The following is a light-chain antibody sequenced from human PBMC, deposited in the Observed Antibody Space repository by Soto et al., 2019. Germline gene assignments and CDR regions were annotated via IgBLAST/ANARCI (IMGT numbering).Light chain of an antibody. CDR3: QQYGSSLWM. CDR2: VAS. V-gene: IGKV3-20*01. Sequence: EIVLTQSPGTLSLSPGDGATLSCRASQIVSSSYLTWYQQKPGQAPRLLIYVASNRAAGIPDRFSGSGSGTDFTLTISRLEPEDFAVYYCQQYGSSLWMFGQGTKVEIK. CDR1: QIVSSSY. J-gene: IGKJ1*01.